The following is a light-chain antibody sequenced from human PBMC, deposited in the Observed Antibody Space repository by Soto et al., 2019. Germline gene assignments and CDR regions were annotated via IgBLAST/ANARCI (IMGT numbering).Light chain of an antibody. Sequence: EIVLTQSPGTLSLSPGERATLSCRASQSVSSSYLAWYQQKPGQAPRLLIYGASSRATGIPDRFSGSGSGPDFTLTISRLEPEGFAVYYCQQYGSSPFTFGPGTKVDIK. CDR1: QSVSSSY. J-gene: IGKJ3*01. CDR2: GAS. CDR3: QQYGSSPFT. V-gene: IGKV3-20*01.